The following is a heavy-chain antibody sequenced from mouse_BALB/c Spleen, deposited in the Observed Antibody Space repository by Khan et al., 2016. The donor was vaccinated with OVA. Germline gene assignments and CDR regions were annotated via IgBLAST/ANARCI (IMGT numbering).Heavy chain of an antibody. CDR2: INPSTGYT. Sequence: QMQLEESGAELAKPGASVKMSCKASGYTFTSYWMHWVKQRPGQGLEWIGYINPSTGYTESNQTFKDKATLTADKSSNTAYMQLSSLTSEDSAVYYCVNHGSSSAWFSYWGQGTLVTVS. CDR1: GYTFTSYW. D-gene: IGHD1-1*01. V-gene: IGHV1-7*01. J-gene: IGHJ3*01. CDR3: VNHGSSSAWFSY.